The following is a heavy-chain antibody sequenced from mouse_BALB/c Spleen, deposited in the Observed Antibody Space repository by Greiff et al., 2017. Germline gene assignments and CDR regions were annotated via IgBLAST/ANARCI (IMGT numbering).Heavy chain of an antibody. D-gene: IGHD1-1*01. CDR3: VRGSSPYYYAMDY. Sequence: VKLMESGPGLVAPSQSLSITCTVSGFSLTSYDISWIRQPPGKGLEWLGVIWTGGGTNYNSAFMSRLSISKDNSKSQVFLKMNSLQTDDTAIYYCVRGSSPYYYAMDYWGQGTSVTVSS. V-gene: IGHV2-9-2*01. J-gene: IGHJ4*01. CDR1: GFSLTSYD. CDR2: IWTGGGT.